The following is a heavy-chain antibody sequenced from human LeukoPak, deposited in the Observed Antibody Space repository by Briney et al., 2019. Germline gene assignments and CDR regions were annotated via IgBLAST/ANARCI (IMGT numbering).Heavy chain of an antibody. Sequence: SETLSLTCAVYGGSFSGYYWSWIRQPPGKGLEWIGEINHSGSTNYNPSLKSRVTISVDTSKNQFSLKLSSVTAADTAVYYCARERRRGHSYGLQYFDYWGQGTLVTVSS. J-gene: IGHJ4*02. CDR1: GGSFSGYY. V-gene: IGHV4-34*01. D-gene: IGHD5-18*01. CDR2: INHSGST. CDR3: ARERRRGHSYGLQYFDY.